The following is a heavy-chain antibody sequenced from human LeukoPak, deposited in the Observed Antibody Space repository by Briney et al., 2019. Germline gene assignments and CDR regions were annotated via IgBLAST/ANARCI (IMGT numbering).Heavy chain of an antibody. CDR2: ISFDGRNG. D-gene: IGHD6-19*01. CDR1: GFIFSNYG. V-gene: IGHV3-30*18. Sequence: GGSLRLSCAASGFIFSNYGMNWVRQAPGKGLEWVAIISFDGRNGYYAESAKGRFTISRDNSKNMVYLQINSLRPEDTAVYHCVKEGADSSGWHYGFDTWGQGTMVIVSS. J-gene: IGHJ3*02. CDR3: VKEGADSSGWHYGFDT.